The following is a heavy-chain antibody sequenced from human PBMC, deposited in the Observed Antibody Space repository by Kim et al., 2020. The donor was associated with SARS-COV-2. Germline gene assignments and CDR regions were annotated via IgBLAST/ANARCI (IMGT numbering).Heavy chain of an antibody. CDR2: NYTIGST. J-gene: IGHJ4*02. D-gene: IGHD3-9*01. CDR1: GGSISSYY. Sequence: SETLSLTCTVSGGSISSYYWRWIRHPAGKGLGWIGRNYTIGSTNYNPALKSRVTMSVDTSQNQFSMKLSSVPAADTAVYYCARGPLSGYDILTGYYLTSGFDYWGQGTLVTVSS. CDR3: ARGPLSGYDILTGYYLTSGFDY. V-gene: IGHV4-4*07.